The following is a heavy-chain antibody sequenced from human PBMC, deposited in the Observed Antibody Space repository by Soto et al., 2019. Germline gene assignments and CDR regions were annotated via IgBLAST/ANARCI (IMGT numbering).Heavy chain of an antibody. CDR3: ARVALYYYDSSDNWFDP. Sequence: QVQLVQSGAEVKKPGASVKVSYKASGYTFTSYGISWVRQAPGQGLEWMGWISAYNGNTNYAQKLQGRVTMTTDTSTSTAYMERRSLRSDDTAVYYCARVALYYYDSSDNWFDPWGQGTLVTVSA. CDR1: GYTFTSYG. V-gene: IGHV1-18*01. CDR2: ISAYNGNT. D-gene: IGHD3-22*01. J-gene: IGHJ5*02.